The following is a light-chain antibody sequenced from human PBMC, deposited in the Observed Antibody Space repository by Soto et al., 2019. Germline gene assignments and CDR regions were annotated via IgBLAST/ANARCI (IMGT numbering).Light chain of an antibody. J-gene: IGKJ5*01. Sequence: EIVMTQSPATLSVSPGERATLSCRASQSVSSNLAWYQQKPGQAPRLLIYGASSRATGIPYRFSGSGSGTDFTLTISRLEPEDFAVYYCQQYGSSPITFGQGTRLEI. V-gene: IGKV3-20*01. CDR3: QQYGSSPIT. CDR1: QSVSSN. CDR2: GAS.